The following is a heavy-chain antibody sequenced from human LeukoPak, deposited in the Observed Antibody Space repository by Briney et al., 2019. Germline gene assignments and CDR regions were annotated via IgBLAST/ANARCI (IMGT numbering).Heavy chain of an antibody. CDR1: GFTFISYW. J-gene: IGHJ4*02. V-gene: IGHV3-74*01. D-gene: IGHD6-19*01. Sequence: TGGSLRLSCAASGFTFISYWLHWVRQAPGKGLVWVSRINSDGSSTSYADSVKGRFTISRDNAKNTLYLQMNSLRPEDTAVYYCARVRSSGWSYFDYWGQGTLVTVSS. CDR3: ARVRSSGWSYFDY. CDR2: INSDGSST.